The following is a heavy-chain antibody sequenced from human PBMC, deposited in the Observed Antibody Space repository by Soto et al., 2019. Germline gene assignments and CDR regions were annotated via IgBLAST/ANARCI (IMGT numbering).Heavy chain of an antibody. Sequence: EVQLVDSGGGLVQPGGSLRLSCAASEFTFRSYWMHWVRQSPGKGLVWVSRISGDGSSTNYADSVKGRFTISRDNAKNTVYLQMNSLRAEDTAVYYCAKALAPKGGDPVVTPWYFDLWGRGTLVTVSS. CDR3: AKALAPKGGDPVVTPWYFDL. V-gene: IGHV3-74*01. CDR2: ISGDGSST. CDR1: EFTFRSYW. J-gene: IGHJ2*01. D-gene: IGHD2-15*01.